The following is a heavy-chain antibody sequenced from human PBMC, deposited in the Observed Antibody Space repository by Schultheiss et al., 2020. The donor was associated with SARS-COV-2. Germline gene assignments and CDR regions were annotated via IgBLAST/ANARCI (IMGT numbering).Heavy chain of an antibody. D-gene: IGHD3-3*01. Sequence: SETLSLTCAVYGGSFSGYYWSWIRQPAGKGLEWIGRIYTSGSTNYNPSLKSRVTISVDTSKNQFSLKLSSVTAADTAVYYCARAYYDFWSGGWFDPWGQGTLVTVSS. CDR2: IYTSGST. V-gene: IGHV4-59*10. CDR1: GGSFSGYY. J-gene: IGHJ5*02. CDR3: ARAYYDFWSGGWFDP.